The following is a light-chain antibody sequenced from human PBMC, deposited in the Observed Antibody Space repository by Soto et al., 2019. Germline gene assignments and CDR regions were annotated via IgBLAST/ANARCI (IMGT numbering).Light chain of an antibody. CDR1: QDISDH. CDR3: QKYNTTPQT. J-gene: IGKJ1*01. CDR2: EAS. V-gene: IGKV1-27*01. Sequence: DFHMTQSPSSLSASVGDRVTIACRASQDISDHLAWYQHKPGKVPKLLIYEASTLQSGVPSRFSGGGSGTDFTLTISSLQPEDVATYYSQKYNTTPQTFGQGTKVELK.